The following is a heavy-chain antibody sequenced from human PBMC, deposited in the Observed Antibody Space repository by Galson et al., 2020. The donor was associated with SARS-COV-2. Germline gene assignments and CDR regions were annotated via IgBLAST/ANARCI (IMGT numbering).Heavy chain of an antibody. CDR2: ISTSGTNV. CDR3: ASPYLAAASFFGAFDL. V-gene: IGHV3-48*03. J-gene: IGHJ3*01. D-gene: IGHD6-13*01. CDR1: GFSFSDYE. Sequence: GGSLRLSCAGSGFSFSDYEMNWVRHGPGKGLEWVSYISTSGTNVYYADSVKGRFIISRDNAKNSLYLQMTSLRAEDTAIYYCASPYLAAASFFGAFDLWGPGTMVTVSS.